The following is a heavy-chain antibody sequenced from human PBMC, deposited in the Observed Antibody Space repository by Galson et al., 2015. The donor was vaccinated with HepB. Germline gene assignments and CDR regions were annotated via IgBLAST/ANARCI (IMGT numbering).Heavy chain of an antibody. CDR1: GFTFSSYS. CDR3: AKLAEGLRDPYYFDY. Sequence: SLRLSCAASGFTFSSYSMNWVRQAPGKGLEWVSRISGSGGSTFYADSVRGRFTMSRDNSKSTLYLQMNSLRAEDTAVYFCAKLAEGLRDPYYFDYWGQGTLVAVSS. V-gene: IGHV3-23*01. CDR2: ISGSGGST. D-gene: IGHD2-21*02. J-gene: IGHJ4*02.